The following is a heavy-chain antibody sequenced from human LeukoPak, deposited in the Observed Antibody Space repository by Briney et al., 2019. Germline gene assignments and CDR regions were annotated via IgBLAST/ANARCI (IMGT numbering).Heavy chain of an antibody. CDR3: ASSMPGIAAAKHAFDI. CDR1: GGSISNDNYY. CDR2: IYTSGTT. Sequence: PSQTLSLTCTVSGGSISNDNYYWSWIRQPAGKGLEWIGRIYTSGTTNYNPSLKSRVTISVDTSKNQFSLKLSSVTAADTAVYYCASSMPGIAAAKHAFDIWGQGTMVTVSS. D-gene: IGHD6-13*01. V-gene: IGHV4-61*02. J-gene: IGHJ3*02.